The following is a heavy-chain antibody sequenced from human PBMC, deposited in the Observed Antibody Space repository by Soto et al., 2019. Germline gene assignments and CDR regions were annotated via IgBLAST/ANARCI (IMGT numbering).Heavy chain of an antibody. CDR2: IRSNNEGGPA. Sequence: EVQLVESGGGLVMPAGTLRLSCAASGFTFSTAWMSWVRQAPGRGLEWVARIRSNNEGGPADYTAPVQGRFTVSRDDSKAALFLQRNTLGAEDTGVYYCTTRSCDGDGCRSDDVCDYWCQGDRVTGSS. V-gene: IGHV3-15*01. CDR1: GFTFSTAW. D-gene: IGHD2-21*01. CDR3: TTRSCDGDGCRSDDVCDY. J-gene: IGHJ4*02.